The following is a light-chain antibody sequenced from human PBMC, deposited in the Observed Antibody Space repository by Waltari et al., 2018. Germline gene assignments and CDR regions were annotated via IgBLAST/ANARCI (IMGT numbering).Light chain of an antibody. J-gene: IGKJ1*01. Sequence: EIVLTQTPATLSLSPGERATLSCRASQSVGSYLAWFQQKPGQAPRLLIYDTSNRATGIPARFRGSGAGTDFTLTISSLEPEDFASYYCHQRNNWPWTFAQGTKVEIK. V-gene: IGKV3-11*01. CDR3: HQRNNWPWT. CDR2: DTS. CDR1: QSVGSY.